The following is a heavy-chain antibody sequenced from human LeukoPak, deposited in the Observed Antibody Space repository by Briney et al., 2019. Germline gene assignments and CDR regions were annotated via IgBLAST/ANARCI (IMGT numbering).Heavy chain of an antibody. Sequence: ASVKVSCKASGGTFSSYAISWVRQAPGQGLEWMGWISAYNGNTNYAQKLQGRVTMTTDTSTSTAYMELRSLRSDDTAVYYCARVGPHYYGSGSYFRPVSHDAFDIWGQGTMVTVSS. D-gene: IGHD3-10*01. CDR2: ISAYNGNT. CDR1: GGTFSSYA. J-gene: IGHJ3*02. V-gene: IGHV1-18*01. CDR3: ARVGPHYYGSGSYFRPVSHDAFDI.